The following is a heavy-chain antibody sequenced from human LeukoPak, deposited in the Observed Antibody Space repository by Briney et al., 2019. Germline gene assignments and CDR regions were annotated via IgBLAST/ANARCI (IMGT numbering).Heavy chain of an antibody. CDR1: GFIFSNYW. CDR2: ISSRGSTK. V-gene: IGHV3-48*01. J-gene: IGHJ4*02. D-gene: IGHD3-10*01. Sequence: PGGSLRLSCAASGFIFSNYWMNWVRKAPRKGLEWVSYISSRGSTKYYADSVKGRFTISRDNSKNTLYLQMNTLRAEDTAVYYCANDYRSGSFHDFWGQGTLVTVSS. CDR3: ANDYRSGSFHDF.